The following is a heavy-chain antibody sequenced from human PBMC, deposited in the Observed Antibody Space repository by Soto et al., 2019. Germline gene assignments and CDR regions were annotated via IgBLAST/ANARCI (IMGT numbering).Heavy chain of an antibody. Sequence: PSETLSLTCTVSGGSISSGDYYWSWIRQPPGKGLEWIGYIYYSGSTYYNPSLKSRVTISVDTSKNQFSLKLSSVTAADTAVYYCARVRTAFGELSEWFDPWGQGTLVTVSS. CDR3: ARVRTAFGELSEWFDP. J-gene: IGHJ5*02. D-gene: IGHD3-10*01. CDR1: GGSISSGDYY. CDR2: IYYSGST. V-gene: IGHV4-30-4*01.